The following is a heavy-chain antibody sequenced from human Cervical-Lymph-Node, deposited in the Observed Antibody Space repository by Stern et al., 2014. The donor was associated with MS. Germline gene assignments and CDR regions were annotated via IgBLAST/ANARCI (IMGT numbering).Heavy chain of an antibody. CDR1: GYSFTSYW. CDR2: ICLGYSDP. J-gene: IGHJ4*02. Sequence: VQLVESGAEVKKPGEALKISCKGSGYSFTSYWIGWVRQMPGKGLEWMGIICLGYSDPRYCPAFQGQVTLSADKSIRPADLQWSSLKASDTAMYYCARTSSGWSGSPVDYWAQGTLVTVSS. V-gene: IGHV5-51*01. CDR3: ARTSSGWSGSPVDY. D-gene: IGHD6-19*01.